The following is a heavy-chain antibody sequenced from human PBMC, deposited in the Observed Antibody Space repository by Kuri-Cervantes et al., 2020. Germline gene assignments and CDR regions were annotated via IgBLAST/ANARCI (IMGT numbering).Heavy chain of an antibody. CDR1: GYSISSGYY. J-gene: IGHJ4*02. V-gene: IGHV4-38-2*02. Sequence: SQTLSLTCAVSGYSISSGYYWGWIRQPPGKGLEWIGSIYHSGSTYYNPSLKSRVTKSVDTSKNQFSLNLSSVTAADTAVYYCARDPYHSGYDYPVDNWGQGTLVTVSS. D-gene: IGHD5-12*01. CDR3: ARDPYHSGYDYPVDN. CDR2: IYHSGST.